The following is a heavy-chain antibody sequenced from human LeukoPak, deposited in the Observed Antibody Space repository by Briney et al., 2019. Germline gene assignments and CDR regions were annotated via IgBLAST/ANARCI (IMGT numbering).Heavy chain of an antibody. CDR3: ARFGLGKHIEVAGIPFDI. Sequence: ASVKVSCKGTGYNFINFGISWVRQAPGQGPEWMGWISPYNGNTNYAHKFQGRVTMTADTSTSTAYMELRSLRSDDTALYYCARFGLGKHIEVAGIPFDIWGQGTMVTVSS. D-gene: IGHD6-19*01. CDR1: GYNFINFG. V-gene: IGHV1-18*01. J-gene: IGHJ3*02. CDR2: ISPYNGNT.